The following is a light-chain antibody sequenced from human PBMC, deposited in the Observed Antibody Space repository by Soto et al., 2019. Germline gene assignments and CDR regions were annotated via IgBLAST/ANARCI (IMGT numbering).Light chain of an antibody. CDR1: QTIMTY. CDR3: QQSYNSTQT. J-gene: IGKJ1*01. V-gene: IGKV1-39*01. Sequence: IQMTQSPSSLSASVGDEVTITCRASQTIMTYLNWYQLKPGKPPRLLIYAASSLQSGVPSRFSGSGSGTDFTLTISSLQPEDFATYSCQQSYNSTQTFGRGTKVDIX. CDR2: AAS.